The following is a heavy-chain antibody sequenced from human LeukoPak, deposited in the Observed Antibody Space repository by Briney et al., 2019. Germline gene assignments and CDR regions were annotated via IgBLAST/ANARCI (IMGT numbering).Heavy chain of an antibody. CDR2: INHSGST. Sequence: SETLSLTCAVYGGSFSGYYWSWIRQPPGKGLEWIGEINHSGSTNYNPSLKGRVTISVDTSKNQFSLKLSSVTAADTAVYYCAKDHLGFPANYFDYWGQGTLVTVSS. D-gene: IGHD3-10*01. CDR3: AKDHLGFPANYFDY. V-gene: IGHV4-34*01. J-gene: IGHJ4*02. CDR1: GGSFSGYY.